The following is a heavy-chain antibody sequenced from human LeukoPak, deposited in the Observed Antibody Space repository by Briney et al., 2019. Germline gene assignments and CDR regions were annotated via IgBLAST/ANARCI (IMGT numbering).Heavy chain of an antibody. J-gene: IGHJ4*02. CDR2: FDPEDGET. D-gene: IGHD3-16*02. CDR3: ATSGVPDYDYVWGSYRPSFDY. Sequence: ASVKVSCKVSGYTLTELSMHWVRQAPGKGLEWMGGFDPEDGETIYAQKFQGRVTTTEDTSTDTAYMELSSLRSEDTAVYYCATSGVPDYDYVWGSYRPSFDYWGQGTLVTVSS. V-gene: IGHV1-24*01. CDR1: GYTLTELS.